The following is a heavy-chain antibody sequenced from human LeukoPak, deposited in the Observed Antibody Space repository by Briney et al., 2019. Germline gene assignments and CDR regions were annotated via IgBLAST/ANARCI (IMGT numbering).Heavy chain of an antibody. J-gene: IGHJ4*02. V-gene: IGHV3-30*03. CDR2: ISYDGSNK. D-gene: IGHD6-13*01. Sequence: PGGSLRLSCAASGFSFSSYGMHWVRQAPGKGLEWVAVISYDGSNKYYADSVKGRFTISRDNSKNTLYLHMNNLRAEDTAVYYCASIAASGNYFDYWGQGTLVTVSS. CDR1: GFSFSSYG. CDR3: ASIAASGNYFDY.